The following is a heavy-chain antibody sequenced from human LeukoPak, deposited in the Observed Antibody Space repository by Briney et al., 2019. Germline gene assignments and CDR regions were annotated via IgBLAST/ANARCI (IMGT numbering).Heavy chain of an antibody. D-gene: IGHD4-17*01. Sequence: GGSLILFCAASGFTIRDYTMNWVRQALGQGLEWVSGTYGRGGGQTCYAESVRGRFIISRDDSMNLAFLHMDRLRAEDTGLYYCAKDVKADGVWDIDHWGQGTVVTVSS. V-gene: IGHV3-23*01. CDR3: AKDVKADGVWDIDH. J-gene: IGHJ4*02. CDR2: YGRGGGQT. CDR1: GFTIRDYT.